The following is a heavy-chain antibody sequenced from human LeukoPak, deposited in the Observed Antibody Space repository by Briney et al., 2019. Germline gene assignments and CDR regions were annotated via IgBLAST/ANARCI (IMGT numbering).Heavy chain of an antibody. CDR2: INPSGGST. Sequence: GASVKVSCTASGYTFTSYYMHWVRQAPGQGLEWMGIINPSGGSTRYAQKFQGRVTMTRDTSTSTVYMEVSSLRSEDTAVYYCARGSTAPFDYWGQGTLVTVPS. J-gene: IGHJ4*02. CDR1: GYTFTSYY. D-gene: IGHD6-6*01. V-gene: IGHV1-46*01. CDR3: ARGSTAPFDY.